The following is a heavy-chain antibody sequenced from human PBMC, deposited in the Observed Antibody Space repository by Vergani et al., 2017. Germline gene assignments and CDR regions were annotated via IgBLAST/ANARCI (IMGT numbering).Heavy chain of an antibody. D-gene: IGHD6-13*01. CDR3: ARETQQLVVFDY. CDR1: GYTFTGYY. CDR2: INPSGGST. V-gene: IGHV1-46*01. J-gene: IGHJ4*02. Sequence: QVQLVQSGAEVKKPGASVKVSCKASGYTFTGYYMHWVRQAPGQGLEWMGIINPSGGSTSYAQKFQGRVTMTRDTSTSTVYMELSSLRSEDTAVYYCARETQQLVVFDYWGQGTLVTVSS.